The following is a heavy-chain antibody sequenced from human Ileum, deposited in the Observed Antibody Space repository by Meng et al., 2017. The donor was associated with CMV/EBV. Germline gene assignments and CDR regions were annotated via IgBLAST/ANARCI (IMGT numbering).Heavy chain of an antibody. CDR1: RFPFANFS. CDR2: IRNSGSET. D-gene: IGHD3-16*01. Sequence: GESLKISCAASRFPFANFSMNWVRQAPGKGLESVSSIRNSGSETYYAASVKGRFTISRDNAKDLLYMQMNSLRTEDTAVYFCARGIRAYGMDVWGQGTTVTVSS. V-gene: IGHV3-21*01. CDR3: ARGIRAYGMDV. J-gene: IGHJ6*02.